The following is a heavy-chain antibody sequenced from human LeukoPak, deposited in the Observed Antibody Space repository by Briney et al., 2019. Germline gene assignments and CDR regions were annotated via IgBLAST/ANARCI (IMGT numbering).Heavy chain of an antibody. J-gene: IGHJ6*03. V-gene: IGHV3-74*01. Sequence: PGGSLRLSCAASGFTFSSYWMHWVRQAPGKGLVWVSRINSDGSSTSYADSVKGRFTISRDNAKNTLYLQMNSLRAEDTAVYYCARGNYYDSSGYYYYYYYMDVWGKGTTVTVSS. D-gene: IGHD3-22*01. CDR2: INSDGSST. CDR1: GFTFSSYW. CDR3: ARGNYYDSSGYYYYYYYMDV.